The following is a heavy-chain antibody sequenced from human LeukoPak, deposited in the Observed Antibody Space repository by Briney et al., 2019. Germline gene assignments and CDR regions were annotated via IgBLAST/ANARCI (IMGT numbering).Heavy chain of an antibody. V-gene: IGHV4-39*07. CDR1: GGSISSSSYY. CDR3: ARDNYDFWSGDLYYYYMDV. J-gene: IGHJ6*03. CDR2: IYYSGST. Sequence: SETLSLTCTVSGGSISSSSYYWGWIRQPPGKGLEWIGSIYYSGSTYYNPSLKSRVTISVDTSKNQFSLKLSSVTAADTAVYYCARDNYDFWSGDLYYYYMDVWGKGTTVTVSS. D-gene: IGHD3-3*01.